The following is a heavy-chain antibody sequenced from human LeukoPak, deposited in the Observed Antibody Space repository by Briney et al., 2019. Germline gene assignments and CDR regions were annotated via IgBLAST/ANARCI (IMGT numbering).Heavy chain of an antibody. Sequence: SETLSLTCTVSGGSISGHNWGWIRQPPGKGLEWIGYIYYTGDTNYIPSFESRVTISVDTSKNQFSLKLGSVTAADTAIYYCVRVVTGSVDYWGQGTLVTVSS. CDR2: IYYTGDT. CDR3: VRVVTGSVDY. J-gene: IGHJ4*02. D-gene: IGHD3-10*01. V-gene: IGHV4-59*11. CDR1: GGSISGHN.